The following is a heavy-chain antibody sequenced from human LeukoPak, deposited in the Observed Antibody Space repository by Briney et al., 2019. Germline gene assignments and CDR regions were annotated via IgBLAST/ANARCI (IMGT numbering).Heavy chain of an antibody. CDR2: IYYRART. Sequence: SQTLSLTCTVSGDSITSGGFYWSWIRQHPGRGLEWIGYIYYRARTYYNPSLKSRAIVSLDTSKNQFSLNLRSVTAADTAVYYCARDSSGRYYFDHWGRGILVTVSS. CDR1: GDSITSGGFY. D-gene: IGHD3-22*01. J-gene: IGHJ4*02. CDR3: ARDSSGRYYFDH. V-gene: IGHV4-31*03.